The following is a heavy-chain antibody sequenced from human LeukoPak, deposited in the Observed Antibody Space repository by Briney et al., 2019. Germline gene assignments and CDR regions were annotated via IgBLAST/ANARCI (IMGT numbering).Heavy chain of an antibody. J-gene: IGHJ4*02. D-gene: IGHD2-21*02. CDR2: IIPILGIA. V-gene: IGHV1-69*04. CDR1: GGTFSSYA. Sequence: RASVKVSCKASGGTFSSYAISWVRQAPGQGLEWMGRIIPILGIANYAQKFQGRVTITADKSTSTAYMELSSLRSEDTAVYYCARGAYCGDDCYHFDYWGQGTLVTVSS. CDR3: ARGAYCGDDCYHFDY.